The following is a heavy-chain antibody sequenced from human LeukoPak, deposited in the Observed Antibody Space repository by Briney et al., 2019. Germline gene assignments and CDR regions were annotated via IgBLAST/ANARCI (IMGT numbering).Heavy chain of an antibody. CDR2: MNPNSGNT. J-gene: IGHJ5*02. D-gene: IGHD3-9*01. CDR3: ARDGDILTGFAQFDP. CDR1: GYTFTSYD. V-gene: IGHV1-8*03. Sequence: ASVKVSCKASGYTFTSYDINWVRQATGQGLEWMGWMNPNSGNTGYAQKFQGRGTITRNTSISTAYMELSSLRSEDTAVYYCARDGDILTGFAQFDPWGQGTLVTVSS.